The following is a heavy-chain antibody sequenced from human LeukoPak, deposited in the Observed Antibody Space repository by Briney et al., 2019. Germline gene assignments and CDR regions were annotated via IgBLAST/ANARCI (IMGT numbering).Heavy chain of an antibody. J-gene: IGHJ5*02. CDR1: GYTFTSYA. V-gene: IGHV7-4-1*02. Sequence: ASVKVSCKASGYTFTSYAMNWVRQAPGQGLEWMGWINTNTGNPTYAQGFTGRFVFSLDTSVSTAYLQISSLKAEDTAVYYCARDLDQQLVQNWFDPWGQGTLVTVSS. CDR3: ARDLDQQLVQNWFDP. D-gene: IGHD6-13*01. CDR2: INTNTGNP.